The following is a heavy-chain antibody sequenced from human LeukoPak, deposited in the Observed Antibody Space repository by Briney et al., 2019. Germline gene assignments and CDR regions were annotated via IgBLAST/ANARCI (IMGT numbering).Heavy chain of an antibody. CDR2: IYHSGST. CDR3: ARQNSYYDFWSGYYWRAIGDVGGRYYFDY. CDR1: GYSISSGYY. V-gene: IGHV4-38-2*01. D-gene: IGHD3-3*01. J-gene: IGHJ4*02. Sequence: PSETLSLTCAVSGYSISSGYYWGWIRQPPGKGLEWIGSIYHSGSTYYNPSLKSRVTISVDTSKNQLSLKQSSVTAADTAVYYCARQNSYYDFWSGYYWRAIGDVGGRYYFDYWGQGTLVTVSS.